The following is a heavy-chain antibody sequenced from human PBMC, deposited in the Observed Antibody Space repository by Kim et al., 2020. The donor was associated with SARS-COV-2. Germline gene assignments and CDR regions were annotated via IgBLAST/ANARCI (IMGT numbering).Heavy chain of an antibody. D-gene: IGHD2-2*01. CDR1: GFTFGSYG. CDR3: AKDLEIVVVPAAPRFDY. Sequence: GGSLRLSCAASGFTFGSYGMHWVRQAPGKGLEWVAVISYDGSNKYYADSVKGRFTISRDNSKNTLYLQMNSLRAEDTAVYYCAKDLEIVVVPAAPRFDYWGQGTLVTVSS. J-gene: IGHJ4*02. V-gene: IGHV3-30*18. CDR2: ISYDGSNK.